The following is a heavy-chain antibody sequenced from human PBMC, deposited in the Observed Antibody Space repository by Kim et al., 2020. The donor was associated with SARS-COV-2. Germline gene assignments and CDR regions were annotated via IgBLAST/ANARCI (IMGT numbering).Heavy chain of an antibody. J-gene: IGHJ4*02. CDR3: ARGTGWHYDN. CDR2: VKQDGSER. CDR1: GFTFSNYW. V-gene: IGHV3-7*01. Sequence: GGSLRLSCAASGFTFSNYWMSWVRQAPGKGLEWVANVKQDGSERHYVDSVRGRFTISRDNAKNSLYLQMDSLRVEDTAVYYCARGTGWHYDNWGQGTLVT. D-gene: IGHD2-15*01.